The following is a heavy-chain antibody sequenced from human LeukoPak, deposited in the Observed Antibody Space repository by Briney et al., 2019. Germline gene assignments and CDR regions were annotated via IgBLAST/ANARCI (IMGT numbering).Heavy chain of an antibody. V-gene: IGHV4-39*07. CDR3: ARPPKYSSSWYKAGSINFNYYYYMDV. J-gene: IGHJ6*03. Sequence: KPSETLSLTCTVSGGFISSSSYYWGWIRQSPGKGLEWIGSIHYSGSTYYNPSLKSRVTISVDTSKNQFSLKLSSVTAADTAVYYCARPPKYSSSWYKAGSINFNYYYYMDVWGKGTTVTISS. CDR2: IHYSGST. D-gene: IGHD6-13*01. CDR1: GGFISSSSYY.